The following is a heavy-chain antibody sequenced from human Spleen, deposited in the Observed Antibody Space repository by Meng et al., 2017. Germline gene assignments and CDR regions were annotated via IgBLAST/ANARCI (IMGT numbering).Heavy chain of an antibody. J-gene: IGHJ4*02. V-gene: IGHV3-30-3*01. D-gene: IGHD6-13*01. Sequence: QIQLVESGGGVVQPGWSLRLSCATSGFTFTDYAMHWVRQAPGKGPQWVAIVSHDGNSGCYADSVKGRFSVSRDNFKNIQFLHMNSLRAEDTAVYYCARDTAGFDYWGQGTLVTVSS. CDR2: VSHDGNSG. CDR1: GFTFTDYA. CDR3: ARDTAGFDY.